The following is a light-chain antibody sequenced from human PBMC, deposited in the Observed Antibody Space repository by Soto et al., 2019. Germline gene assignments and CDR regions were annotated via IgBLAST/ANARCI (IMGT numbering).Light chain of an antibody. J-gene: IGKJ1*01. CDR1: QSVTSSY. CDR3: QQHGSSRT. Sequence: EIVLTQSPGTLFLSPGERATLSCRASQSVTSSYLAWYQQKPGQAPRLLIYVASTRATGIPDRFSGSGSGTDFTLTFIRLEPEDFAVYSCQQHGSSRTSGLGTKV. V-gene: IGKV3-20*01. CDR2: VAS.